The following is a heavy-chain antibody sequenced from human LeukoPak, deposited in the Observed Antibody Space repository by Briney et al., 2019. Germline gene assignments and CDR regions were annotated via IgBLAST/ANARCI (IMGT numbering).Heavy chain of an antibody. Sequence: GGSLRLSCAASGFTFSSYAMHWVRQAPGKGLEWVAVISYDGSNEYYADSVKGRFTISRDNSKNTLYLQMNSLRAEDTAVYYCARVRGDIVVVPAGLYGMDVWGQGTTVTVSS. J-gene: IGHJ6*02. V-gene: IGHV3-30-3*01. D-gene: IGHD2-2*01. CDR1: GFTFSSYA. CDR3: ARVRGDIVVVPAGLYGMDV. CDR2: ISYDGSNE.